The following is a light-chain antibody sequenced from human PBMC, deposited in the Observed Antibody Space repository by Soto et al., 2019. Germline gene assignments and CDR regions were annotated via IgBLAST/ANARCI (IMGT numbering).Light chain of an antibody. J-gene: IGKJ1*01. V-gene: IGKV3-20*01. CDR1: QSVSSSY. CDR3: QQYGSSPGT. CDR2: GAS. Sequence: VLTQSHGTLSLSAEGGDTLSGRASQSVSSSYLAWYQQKPGQAPKLLIFGASIRATDIPDRFSGSGSGTDFTLTISRLEPEDFAVYYCQQYGSSPGTVGQGTKVDIK.